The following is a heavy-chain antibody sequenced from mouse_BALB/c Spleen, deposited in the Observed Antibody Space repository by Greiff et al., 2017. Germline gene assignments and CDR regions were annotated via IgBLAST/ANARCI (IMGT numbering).Heavy chain of an antibody. J-gene: IGHJ2*01. Sequence: VKVVESGPSLVAPSQSLSITCTVSGFSLTSYGVHWVRQPPGKGLEWLGVIWAGGSTNYNSALMSRLSISKDNSKSQVFLKMNSLQTDDTAMYYCARDMITTLDYWGQGTTLTVSS. CDR3: ARDMITTLDY. D-gene: IGHD2-4*01. CDR1: GFSLTSYG. CDR2: IWAGGST. V-gene: IGHV2-9*02.